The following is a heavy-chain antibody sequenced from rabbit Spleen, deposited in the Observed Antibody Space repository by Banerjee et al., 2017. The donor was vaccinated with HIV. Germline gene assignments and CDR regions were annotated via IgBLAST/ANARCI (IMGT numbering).Heavy chain of an antibody. CDR2: INSFSGRP. Sequence: QERLVESGGGLVKPEGSLKLSCTASGFSFSNKAVMCWVRQAPGKGLEWIACINSFSGRPVYATWVNGRFTISKASWTTVTLHMTGLTAADTATYFCARDLPGVIGWNFTLWGPGTLVTVS. V-gene: IGHV1S45*01. CDR3: ARDLPGVIGWNFTL. D-gene: IGHD1-1*01. J-gene: IGHJ4*01. CDR1: GFSFSNKAV.